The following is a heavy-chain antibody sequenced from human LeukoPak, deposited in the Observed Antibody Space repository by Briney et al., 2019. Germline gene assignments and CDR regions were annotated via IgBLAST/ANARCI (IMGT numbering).Heavy chain of an antibody. J-gene: IGHJ1*01. CDR1: GGSISSSSYY. CDR2: IYYSGST. D-gene: IGHD4-17*01. V-gene: IGHV4-39*07. Sequence: PSETLSLTCTVSGGSISSSSYYWGWIRQPPGKGLEWIGSIYYSGSTYYNPSLKSRVTISVDTSKNQFSLKLSSVTAADTAVYYCASDRPDYGDPPNWGQGTLVTVSS. CDR3: ASDRPDYGDPPN.